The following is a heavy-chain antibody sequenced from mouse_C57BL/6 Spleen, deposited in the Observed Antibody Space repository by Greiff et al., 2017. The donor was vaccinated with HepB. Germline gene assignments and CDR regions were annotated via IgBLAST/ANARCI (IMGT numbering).Heavy chain of an antibody. J-gene: IGHJ4*01. CDR2: IDPSDSYT. D-gene: IGHD1-1*01. Sequence: QVQLQQPGAELVKPGASVKLSCKASGYTFTSYWMQWVNQRPGQGLEWIGEIDPSDSYTNYNQKFKGKATLTVDTSSSTAYMQLSSLTSEDSAVYYCARRTSSYAMDYWGQGTSVTVSS. V-gene: IGHV1-50*01. CDR3: ARRTSSYAMDY. CDR1: GYTFTSYW.